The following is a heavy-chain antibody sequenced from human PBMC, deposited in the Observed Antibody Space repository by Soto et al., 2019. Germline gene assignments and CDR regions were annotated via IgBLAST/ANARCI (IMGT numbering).Heavy chain of an antibody. Sequence: ASVKVSCKTSGYTFTSYGISWVRQAPGQGLEWMGWISAHNGDTNYAQKVQGRVTMTTDTSTSTAYMELRSLRSDDTAVYYCARGRGSGTGQSYYDFWSGNDYWGQGTLVTVSS. CDR2: ISAHNGDT. V-gene: IGHV1-18*01. J-gene: IGHJ4*02. D-gene: IGHD3-3*01. CDR3: ARGRGSGTGQSYYDFWSGNDY. CDR1: GYTFTSYG.